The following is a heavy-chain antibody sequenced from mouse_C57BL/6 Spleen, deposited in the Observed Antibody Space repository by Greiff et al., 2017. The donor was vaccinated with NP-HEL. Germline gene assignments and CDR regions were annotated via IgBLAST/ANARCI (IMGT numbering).Heavy chain of an antibody. CDR1: GYTFTSYW. J-gene: IGHJ1*03. CDR3: ARCYGNYPYWYFDV. V-gene: IGHV1-52*01. D-gene: IGHD2-1*01. CDR2: IDPSDSET. Sequence: QVQLQQSGAELVRPGSSVKLSCKASGYTFTSYWMHWVKQRPIQGLEWIGNIDPSDSETHYNQKFKDKATLTVDKSSSTAYMQLSSLTSEDSAVYYCARCYGNYPYWYFDVWGTGTTVTVSS.